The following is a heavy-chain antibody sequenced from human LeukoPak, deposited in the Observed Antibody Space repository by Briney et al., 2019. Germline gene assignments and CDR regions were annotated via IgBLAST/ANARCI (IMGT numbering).Heavy chain of an antibody. V-gene: IGHV3-30*18. CDR3: AKGAEAFDP. CDR1: GFTFSSYG. CDR2: ISYDGSNK. J-gene: IGHJ5*02. Sequence: GGSLRLSCAASGFTFSSYGMHWVRQAPGKGLEWVAVISYDGSNKYYADSVKGRFTISRDNSKNTLYLQMNSLRAEDTAVYYCAKGAEAFDPWGQGTLVTVSS.